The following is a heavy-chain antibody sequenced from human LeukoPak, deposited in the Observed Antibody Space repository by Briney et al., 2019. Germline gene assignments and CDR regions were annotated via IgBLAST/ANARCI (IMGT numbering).Heavy chain of an antibody. Sequence: PGGSLKTFFSSPGFHLNKEYMRRGRPGAGKGPALGSPIYNEGGTLYPGSVKGRFTISRDSSKNTLYLQMNSLRAEDTAVYYCARHYSNSLYYYYGLDVWGQGTTVTVSS. CDR3: ARHYSNSLYYYYGLDV. V-gene: IGHV3-66*04. J-gene: IGHJ6*02. CDR2: IYNEGGT. D-gene: IGHD4-11*01. CDR1: FHLNKEY.